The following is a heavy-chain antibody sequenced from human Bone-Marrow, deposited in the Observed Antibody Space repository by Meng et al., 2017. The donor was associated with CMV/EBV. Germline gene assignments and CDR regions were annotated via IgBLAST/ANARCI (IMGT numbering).Heavy chain of an antibody. CDR3: ASGIVGATKYYYGMDV. J-gene: IGHJ6*02. D-gene: IGHD1-26*01. Sequence: GESLKISCAASQFAFRMKWVRQAPGKGLEWVSYISSSGSTIYYADSVKGRFTISRDNAKNSLYLQMNSLRAEDTALYYCASGIVGATKYYYGMDVWGQGTTVTVSS. V-gene: IGHV3-48*03. CDR1: QFAFR. CDR2: ISSSGSTI.